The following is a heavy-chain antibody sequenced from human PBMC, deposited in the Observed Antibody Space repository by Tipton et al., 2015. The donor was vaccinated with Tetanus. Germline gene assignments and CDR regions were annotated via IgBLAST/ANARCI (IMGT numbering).Heavy chain of an antibody. Sequence: TLSLTCTVSGGSLFSGSFYWAWIRQPPGKGLEWIGNIYYNGNTYYLSSLKSRVTISADTSKNQFSLSLRSVTAADTAVYYCARADYNFAKKGPFDSWGQGTQVIVS. CDR1: GGSLFSGSFY. CDR2: IYYNGNT. CDR3: ARADYNFAKKGPFDS. D-gene: IGHD3-3*01. J-gene: IGHJ4*02. V-gene: IGHV4-39*02.